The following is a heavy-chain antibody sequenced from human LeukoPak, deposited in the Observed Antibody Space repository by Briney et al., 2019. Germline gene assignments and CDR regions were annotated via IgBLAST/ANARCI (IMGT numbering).Heavy chain of an antibody. V-gene: IGHV3-7*01. D-gene: IGHD6-19*01. CDR3: ASTQNLAVPGADY. J-gene: IGHJ4*02. CDR1: GLSFSNFW. CDR2: IKPDGSAS. Sequence: GGSLRLSCAASGLSFSNFWMSWVRQAPGKGLEWVGNIKPDGSASYYVDSVKGQFTISRDNARNSLYLQMNSLEVEDTAVYFCASTQNLAVPGADYWGQGSLVAVSS.